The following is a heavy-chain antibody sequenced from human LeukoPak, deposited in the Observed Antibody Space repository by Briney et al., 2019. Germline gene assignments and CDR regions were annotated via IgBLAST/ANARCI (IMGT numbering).Heavy chain of an antibody. CDR3: ARFPQWLGPPFDY. D-gene: IGHD6-19*01. V-gene: IGHV4-39*07. CDR2: INHSGST. CDR1: GGSISGSSYY. Sequence: SETLSLTCTVSGGSISGSSYYWGWIRQPPGKGLEWIGEINHSGSTNYNPSLKSRVTISVDTSKNQFSLKLSSVTAADTAVYYCARFPQWLGPPFDYWGQGTLVTVSS. J-gene: IGHJ4*02.